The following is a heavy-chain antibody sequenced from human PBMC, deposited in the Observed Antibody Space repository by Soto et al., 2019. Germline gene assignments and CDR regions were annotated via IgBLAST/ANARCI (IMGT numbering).Heavy chain of an antibody. CDR2: INAGNGNT. Sequence: ASVKVSCKASGYTFTSYAMHWVRQAPGQRLEWMGWINAGNGNTKYSQKFQGRVTVTRDTSASTAYMELSSLRSEDTAVYYCARDSCSTSCYAFDDWGQGTLVTVSS. CDR3: ARDSCSTSCYAFDD. CDR1: GYTFTSYA. V-gene: IGHV1-3*01. D-gene: IGHD2-2*01. J-gene: IGHJ4*02.